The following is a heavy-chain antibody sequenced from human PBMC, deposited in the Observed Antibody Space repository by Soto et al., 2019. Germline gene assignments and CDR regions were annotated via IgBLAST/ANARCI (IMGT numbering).Heavy chain of an antibody. CDR3: ARDGWQMVRGVSISGGMDV. J-gene: IGHJ6*02. CDR2: ISYSGSA. D-gene: IGHD3-10*01. V-gene: IGHV4-30-4*02. Sequence: PSDTLSLTCTVSGGSISSGDYYWSWIRQPPGKGLEWIGYISYSGSAYYNPSLQSRFTISIVTSKKQFSLNLRSVIAADTAVYYCARDGWQMVRGVSISGGMDVWGQGTTVTVSS. CDR1: GGSISSGDYY.